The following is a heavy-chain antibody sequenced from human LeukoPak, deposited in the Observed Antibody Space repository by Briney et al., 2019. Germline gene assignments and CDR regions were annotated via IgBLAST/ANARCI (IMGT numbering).Heavy chain of an antibody. Sequence: SETLSLTCTVSGGSISSSSYYWGWIRQPPGKGLEWIGSIYSGGETHYNPSLNSRVTIFLDTSKNRFSLNLISVTATDTAVYYCVRDYSNFVQGDWGQGTLVTVSS. CDR2: IYSGGET. V-gene: IGHV4-39*02. CDR1: GGSISSSSYY. J-gene: IGHJ4*02. D-gene: IGHD4-11*01. CDR3: VRDYSNFVQGD.